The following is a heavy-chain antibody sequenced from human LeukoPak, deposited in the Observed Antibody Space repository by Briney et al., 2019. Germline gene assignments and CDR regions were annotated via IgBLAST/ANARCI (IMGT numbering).Heavy chain of an antibody. CDR2: IIPIFGAA. CDR3: ARAYSSGGLYGMDV. Sequence: SVKVSCKAYGGTFSSYAISWVRQAPGQGLEWMGGIIPIFGAANYAQKFQGRGTITADESTSTAYMELSSLRSEDTAVYHCARAYSSGGLYGMDVWGKGTTVTVSS. D-gene: IGHD6-19*01. V-gene: IGHV1-69*01. J-gene: IGHJ6*04. CDR1: GGTFSSYA.